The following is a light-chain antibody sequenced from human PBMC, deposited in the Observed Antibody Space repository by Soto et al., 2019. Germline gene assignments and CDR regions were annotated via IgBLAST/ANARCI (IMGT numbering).Light chain of an antibody. CDR2: GND. CDR3: AAWDYSLNAFV. J-gene: IGLJ1*01. V-gene: IGLV1-44*01. CDR1: SSNIGGNT. Sequence: QSALTQPPSASGTPGQRVTISCSGSSSNIGGNTVNWYQQLPGTAPKLLIYGNDQRPSGVPDRFSGSKSGTSASLAISGLQSEDEADYYCAAWDYSLNAFVFGTGTKLTVL.